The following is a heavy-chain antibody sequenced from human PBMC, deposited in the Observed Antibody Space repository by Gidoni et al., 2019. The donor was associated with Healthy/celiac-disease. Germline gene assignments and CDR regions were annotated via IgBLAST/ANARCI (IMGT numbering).Heavy chain of an antibody. CDR3: ARDQYYDSSGYYVY. Sequence: EVQLVESGGGLVKPGGSLRLSCAASGFTFSSYSMNWVRQAPGKGLAWVSSISSSSSYIYYADSVKGRFTISRDNAKNSLYLQMNSLRAEDTAVYYCARDQYYDSSGYYVYWGQGTLVTVSS. CDR2: ISSSSSYI. CDR1: GFTFSSYS. V-gene: IGHV3-21*01. D-gene: IGHD3-22*01. J-gene: IGHJ4*02.